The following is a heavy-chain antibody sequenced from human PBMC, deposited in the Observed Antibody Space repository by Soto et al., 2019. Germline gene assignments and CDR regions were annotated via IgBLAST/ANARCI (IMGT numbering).Heavy chain of an antibody. CDR1: GFTFSSYA. Sequence: GESLKISCSASGFTFSSYAMHWVRQAPGKGLEYVSAISSNGGSTYYADSVKGRFTISRDNSKNTLYLQMSSLRAEDTAVYYCVKDEIAVAPVPWGQGTLVTVSS. D-gene: IGHD6-19*01. CDR3: VKDEIAVAPVP. V-gene: IGHV3-64D*08. CDR2: ISSNGGST. J-gene: IGHJ5*02.